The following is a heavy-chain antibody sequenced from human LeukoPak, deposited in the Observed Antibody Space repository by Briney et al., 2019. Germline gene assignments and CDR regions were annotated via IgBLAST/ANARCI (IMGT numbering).Heavy chain of an antibody. Sequence: SETLSLTCAVYGGSFSGYYWSWIRQPPGKGLEWIGYIYYSGSTNYNPSLKSRVTISVDTSKNQFSLKLSSVTAADTAVYYCARVQQIDYDFWSGYYFGWFDPWGQGTLVTVSS. J-gene: IGHJ5*02. CDR1: GGSFSGYY. CDR2: IYYSGST. V-gene: IGHV4-59*12. D-gene: IGHD3-3*01. CDR3: ARVQQIDYDFWSGYYFGWFDP.